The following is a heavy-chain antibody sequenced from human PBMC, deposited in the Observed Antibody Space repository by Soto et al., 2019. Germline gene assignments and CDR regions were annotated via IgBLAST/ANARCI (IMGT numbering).Heavy chain of an antibody. J-gene: IGHJ6*02. CDR2: ISGSGGST. D-gene: IGHD3-10*01. V-gene: IGHV3-23*01. CDR1: GFTFSSYA. Sequence: VQLLESGGGLVQPGGSLRLSCAASGFTFSSYAMSWVRQAPGKGLEWVSAISGSGGSTYYADSVKGRVTSSRDNPKNPLYLQINSMRAEDTAVYYCATLMVRGVRCQGFAAYGMDVWGQGTTVTVSS. CDR3: ATLMVRGVRCQGFAAYGMDV.